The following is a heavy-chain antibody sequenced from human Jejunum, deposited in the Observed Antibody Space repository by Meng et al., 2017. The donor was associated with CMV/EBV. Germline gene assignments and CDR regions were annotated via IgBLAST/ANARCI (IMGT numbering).Heavy chain of an antibody. J-gene: IGHJ6*02. CDR3: ARDRVASTGAHFYSYGMDV. Sequence: SYGISWVRQAPGQGLEWMGWIGGYNGNKNYAQMVQDRVTMTADTSTSTVYLELRNLESDDTAVYFCARDRVASTGAHFYSYGMDVWGQGTTVTVSS. CDR2: IGGYNGNK. D-gene: IGHD3-3*02. CDR1: SYG. V-gene: IGHV1-18*01.